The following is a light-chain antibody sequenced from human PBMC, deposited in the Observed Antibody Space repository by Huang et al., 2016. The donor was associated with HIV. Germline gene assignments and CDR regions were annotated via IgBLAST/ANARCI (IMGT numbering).Light chain of an antibody. CDR3: QQTYSTLWT. CDR2: AAS. V-gene: IGKV1-39*01. Sequence: DIQMTQSPSSLSASVGDRVTITCRASQSIVSYLNWYQQKPGKAPKLLIYAASSLQRGVPSRFSGSGSGTDFTLTISSLQPEDFATYYCQQTYSTLWTFGQGTKVEIK. J-gene: IGKJ1*01. CDR1: QSIVSY.